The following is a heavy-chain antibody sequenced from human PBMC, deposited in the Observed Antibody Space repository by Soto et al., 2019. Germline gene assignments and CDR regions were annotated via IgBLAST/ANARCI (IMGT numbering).Heavy chain of an antibody. V-gene: IGHV3-74*01. CDR2: INTDGTTT. D-gene: IGHD5-12*01. CDR1: GFTFATYW. J-gene: IGHJ4*02. Sequence: EVQLVESGGALVQPGGSLRLSCAASGFTFATYWMHWVRQAPGQGLVWVSRINTDGTTTNYADSVKGRFTISRDNAKNTLYLQMSSLRAEDTAVYYCARDLYDANLDYWGQGTLVTVPS. CDR3: ARDLYDANLDY.